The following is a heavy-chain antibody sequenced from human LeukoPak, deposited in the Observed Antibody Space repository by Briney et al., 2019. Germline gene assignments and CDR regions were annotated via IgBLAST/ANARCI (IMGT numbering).Heavy chain of an antibody. D-gene: IGHD2-15*01. V-gene: IGHV3-20*04. CDR3: ARVPCSGGSCLLDGDNPDY. CDR2: INWDGGST. J-gene: IGHJ4*02. CDR1: GFTFDDYG. Sequence: GGSLRLSCAASGFTFDDYGMSWVRQAPGKGLEWVSGINWDGGSTGYADSVKGRFTISRDNAKNSLYLQMNSLRAEDTAVYYCARVPCSGGSCLLDGDNPDYWGQGTLVTVSS.